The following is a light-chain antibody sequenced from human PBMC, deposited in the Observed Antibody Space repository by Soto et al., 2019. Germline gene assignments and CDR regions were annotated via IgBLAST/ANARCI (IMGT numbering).Light chain of an antibody. CDR3: QQYNSYSLT. J-gene: IGKJ4*01. Sequence: DIPMTQSPSTLSASVGERVTITCRASQSISSWLAWYQQKPGKAPKLLIYKASSLESVVPSRFSGSGSGTEFTLTISSLQPDDFATYYRQQYNSYSLTFGGGTKVEIK. V-gene: IGKV1-5*03. CDR2: KAS. CDR1: QSISSW.